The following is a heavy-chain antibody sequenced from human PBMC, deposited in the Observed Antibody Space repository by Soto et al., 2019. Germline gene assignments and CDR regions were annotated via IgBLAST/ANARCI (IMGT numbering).Heavy chain of an antibody. CDR1: GGSISSYY. Sequence: SETLSLTCTVSGGSISSYYWSWIRQPPGKGLEWIGYIYYSGSTNYNPSLKSRVTISVDTSKNQFSLKLSSVTAADTAVYYCARAGSPPKYYSPYYFDYWGQGTLVTVSS. J-gene: IGHJ4*02. CDR3: ARAGSPPKYYSPYYFDY. CDR2: IYYSGST. V-gene: IGHV4-59*01. D-gene: IGHD3-10*01.